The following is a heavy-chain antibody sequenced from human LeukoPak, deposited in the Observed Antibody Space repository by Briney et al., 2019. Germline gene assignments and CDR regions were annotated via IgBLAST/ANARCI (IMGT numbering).Heavy chain of an antibody. CDR1: GGSFSGYY. J-gene: IGHJ5*02. V-gene: IGHV4-34*01. CDR3: ARPGFGGLFGSNGFDP. Sequence: SETLSLTCAVYGGSFSGYYWSWIRQPPGKGLEWIGEINHSGSTNYNPSLKSRVTISVDTSKNQFSLKLSSVTAADTAVYYWARPGFGGLFGSNGFDPWGRGPWVTVSS. D-gene: IGHD3-10*01. CDR2: INHSGST.